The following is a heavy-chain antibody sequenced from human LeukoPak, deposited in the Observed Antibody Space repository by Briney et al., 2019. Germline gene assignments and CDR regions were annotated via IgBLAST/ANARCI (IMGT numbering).Heavy chain of an antibody. J-gene: IGHJ5*02. CDR1: GGTFSSYA. CDR3: ARDLRITMVRGPFNWFDP. D-gene: IGHD3-10*01. CDR2: ISAYNGNT. V-gene: IGHV1-18*01. Sequence: ASVKVSCKASGGTFSSYAISWVRQAPGQGLEWMGWISAYNGNTNYAQKLQGRVTMTTDTSTSTAYMELRSLRSDDTAVYYCARDLRITMVRGPFNWFDPWGQGTLVTVSS.